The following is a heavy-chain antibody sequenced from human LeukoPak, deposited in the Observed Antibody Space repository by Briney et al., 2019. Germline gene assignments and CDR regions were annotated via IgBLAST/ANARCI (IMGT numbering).Heavy chain of an antibody. CDR1: GGSISNYY. CDR3: ARPTTSYSTSSGFDI. D-gene: IGHD6-6*01. J-gene: IGHJ3*02. V-gene: IGHV4-4*09. Sequence: SETLSLTCTVSGGSISNYYWSWVRQPPGKGLEWIGYFFSSGSSNYNPSLKSRVSISVDTSKNQFSLKLSSVTAADTAVYYCARPTTSYSTSSGFDIWGQGTMVTVSS. CDR2: FFSSGSS.